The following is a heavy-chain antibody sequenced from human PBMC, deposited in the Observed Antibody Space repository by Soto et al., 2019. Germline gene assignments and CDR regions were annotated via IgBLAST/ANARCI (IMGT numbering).Heavy chain of an antibody. CDR3: ASDSPPGDY. J-gene: IGHJ4*02. CDR1: GYTFTNYG. Sequence: QVQLVQSGAEVKKPGASVKVSCKASGYTFTNYGISWVRQAPGQGLEWMGWISAYNGNRKYAQKLQGRVTMTSDTSTSTAYIELRRVRSDDTAVYYGASDSPPGDYWGQGTLGTVSS. V-gene: IGHV1-18*01. CDR2: ISAYNGNR.